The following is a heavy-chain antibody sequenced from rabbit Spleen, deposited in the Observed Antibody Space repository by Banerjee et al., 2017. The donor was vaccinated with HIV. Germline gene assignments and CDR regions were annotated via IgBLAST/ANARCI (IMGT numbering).Heavy chain of an antibody. J-gene: IGHJ4*01. CDR1: GFAFSTAY. V-gene: IGHV1S7*01. D-gene: IGHD6-1*01. CDR2: IYDGTGST. CDR3: VREAGYCGYGDGNL. Sequence: QLVESGGGLVQPGGSLTLSCKASGFAFSTAYINWVRQAPGKGLEWIGSIYDGTGSTDYATWVNGRFTISSHTAQTTLYLQLSSPTAAEAASYFCVREAGYCGYGDGNLWGPGTLVTVS.